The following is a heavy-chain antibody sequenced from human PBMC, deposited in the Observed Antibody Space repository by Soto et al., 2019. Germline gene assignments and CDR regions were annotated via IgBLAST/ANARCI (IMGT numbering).Heavy chain of an antibody. CDR1: KFTFSSYA. V-gene: IGHV3-23*01. J-gene: IGHJ5*02. CDR3: AEWARYCSGADCRA. D-gene: IGHD2-15*01. Sequence: GGSLRLSCAASKFTFSSYAMSWVRQAPGKGLEWVSAISGSGTITYYADSVKGRFTISRDTSKNTLYLQMNSLGADDTAVYYCAEWARYCSGADCRAWGQGTLVTVSS. CDR2: ISGSGTIT.